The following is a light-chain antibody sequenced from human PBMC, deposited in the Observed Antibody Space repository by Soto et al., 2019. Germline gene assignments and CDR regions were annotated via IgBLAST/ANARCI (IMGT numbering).Light chain of an antibody. Sequence: QSVLTQPPSASGTPGQRVTISCSGSRSNIGSNYVYWYQQLPGTAPKLLIYRNNQRPSGVPDRFSGSKSGTSASLAISGLRSEDKADYYCAAWDDSLSGLVFGGGTKLTVL. CDR1: RSNIGSNY. CDR3: AAWDDSLSGLV. V-gene: IGLV1-47*01. J-gene: IGLJ2*01. CDR2: RNN.